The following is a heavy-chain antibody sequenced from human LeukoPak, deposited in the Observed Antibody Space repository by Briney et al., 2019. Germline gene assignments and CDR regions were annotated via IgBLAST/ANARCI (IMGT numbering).Heavy chain of an antibody. CDR1: GGSISSSSYY. D-gene: IGHD6-19*01. CDR3: ARLGIAVAGNQVYFDY. CDR2: FYYTGST. J-gene: IGHJ4*02. V-gene: IGHV4-39*01. Sequence: PSETLSLTCTVSGGSISSSSYYWGWIRQPPGKGLDWIGNFYYTGSTYYNPSLKSRVTISVDTSKNQFSLKLSSVTAADTAVYYCARLGIAVAGNQVYFDYWGQGTLVTVSS.